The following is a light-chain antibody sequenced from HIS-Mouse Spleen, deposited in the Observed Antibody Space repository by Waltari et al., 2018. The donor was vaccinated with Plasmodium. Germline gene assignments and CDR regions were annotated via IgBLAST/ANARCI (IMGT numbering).Light chain of an antibody. CDR3: YSTDSSGNHRV. CDR2: EDN. CDR1: ALPKKY. J-gene: IGLJ3*02. Sequence: SYELTQPPSVSVSPGQTARITCSGDALPKKYAYWYQQKSGQAPVLVIYEDNKRPSGIHERFSGSSSGTMATLTISGAQVEDEADYYCYSTDSSGNHRVFGGGTKLTVL. V-gene: IGLV3-10*01.